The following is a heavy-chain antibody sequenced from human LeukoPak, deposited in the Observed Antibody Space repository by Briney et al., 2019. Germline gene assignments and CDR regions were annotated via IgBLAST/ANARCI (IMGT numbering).Heavy chain of an antibody. CDR3: ATGYCSGGSCYFGY. CDR1: GGSFSGYY. V-gene: IGHV4-34*01. D-gene: IGHD2-15*01. J-gene: IGHJ4*02. Sequence: SETLSLTCAVYGGSFSGYYWNWIRQPPGKGLEWIGEINHSGSTNYNPSLKSRVTISVDTSKNQFSLKLSSVTAADTAVYYCATGYCSGGSCYFGYWGQGTLVTVSS. CDR2: INHSGST.